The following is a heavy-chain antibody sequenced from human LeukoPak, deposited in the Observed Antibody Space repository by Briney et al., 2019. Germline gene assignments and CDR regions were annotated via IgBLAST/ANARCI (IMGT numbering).Heavy chain of an antibody. Sequence: PSETLSLTCAVYGRSFSGYYWSWIRQPPGKGLERIGEINNSGSTNSNPPLKSLVTISVDTFKNQFALKLSSGTGADTAVYYCARGRLLWFGELFNGMDVWGKGTTVSVSS. CDR1: GRSFSGYY. CDR2: INNSGST. D-gene: IGHD3-10*01. V-gene: IGHV4-34*01. J-gene: IGHJ6*04. CDR3: ARGRLLWFGELFNGMDV.